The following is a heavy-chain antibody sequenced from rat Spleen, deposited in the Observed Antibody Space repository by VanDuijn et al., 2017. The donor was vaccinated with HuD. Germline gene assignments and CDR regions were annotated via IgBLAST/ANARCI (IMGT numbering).Heavy chain of an antibody. CDR3: ARTTTVATGGFAY. J-gene: IGHJ3*01. CDR1: GFTFSNYG. Sequence: EVQLVESGGGLVQPGRSLKLSCAASGFTFSNYGMAWVCQAPTKGLEWVASISIGGSSTYYLDPVKGRFTISRDNAKNTQYLQMDSLRSEDTATYYCARTTTVATGGFAYWGQGTLVTVSS. D-gene: IGHD1-3*01. V-gene: IGHV5S13*01. CDR2: ISIGGSST.